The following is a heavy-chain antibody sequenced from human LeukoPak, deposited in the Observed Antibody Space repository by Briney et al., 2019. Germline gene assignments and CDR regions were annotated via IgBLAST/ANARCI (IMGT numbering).Heavy chain of an antibody. CDR1: GGSISSSSYS. CDR2: IYNSGST. D-gene: IGHD2-21*01. Sequence: SETLSLTCTVSGGSISSSSYSWTWIRQPPGKGLEWIGYIYNSGSTYYNPSLKSRVTMSVDTSKNQFSLKLSSVTAADTAVYFCARGPWRVNAFDIWGQGTMVTVSS. J-gene: IGHJ3*02. CDR3: ARGPWRVNAFDI. V-gene: IGHV4-30-4*08.